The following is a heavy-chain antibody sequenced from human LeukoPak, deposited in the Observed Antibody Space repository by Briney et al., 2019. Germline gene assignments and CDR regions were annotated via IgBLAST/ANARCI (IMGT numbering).Heavy chain of an antibody. J-gene: IGHJ4*02. V-gene: IGHV4-34*01. CDR2: INHSGST. Sequence: SETLSLTCAVYGGSFSGYYWSWIRQPPGKGLEWIGEINHSGSTNYNPSLKSRVTISVDTSKNQFSLKLSSVTAADTAVYYCARLRDGRWLLEYWGQGTLVTVSS. D-gene: IGHD3-10*01. CDR3: ARLRDGRWLLEY. CDR1: GGSFSGYY.